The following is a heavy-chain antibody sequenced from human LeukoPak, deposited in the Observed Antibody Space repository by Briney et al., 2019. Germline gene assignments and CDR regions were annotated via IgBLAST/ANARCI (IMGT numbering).Heavy chain of an antibody. CDR2: ISSSGSTI. D-gene: IGHD4-17*01. Sequence: PGGSLRLSCAASGFTFSDYYMSWLRQAPGRGLEWVSYISSSGSTIYYADSVKGRFTISRDNAKNSLYLQMNSLRAEDTAVYYCARTPYGDYAIPFDYWGQGTLVTVSS. CDR1: GFTFSDYY. CDR3: ARTPYGDYAIPFDY. J-gene: IGHJ4*02. V-gene: IGHV3-11*01.